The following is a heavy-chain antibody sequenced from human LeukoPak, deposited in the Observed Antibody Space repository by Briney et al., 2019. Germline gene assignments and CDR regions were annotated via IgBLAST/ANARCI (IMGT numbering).Heavy chain of an antibody. J-gene: IGHJ4*02. D-gene: IGHD6-19*01. Sequence: PGRSLRLSCAASGFTFSSYGMHWVRQAPGKGLEWVAVIWYDGSNKYYTDSMKGRFTISRDNSKNTLSLQMDSLRAEDTAVYYCAKDLEAGPNPIDYWGQGTVVTVSS. V-gene: IGHV3-33*06. CDR3: AKDLEAGPNPIDY. CDR2: IWYDGSNK. CDR1: GFTFSSYG.